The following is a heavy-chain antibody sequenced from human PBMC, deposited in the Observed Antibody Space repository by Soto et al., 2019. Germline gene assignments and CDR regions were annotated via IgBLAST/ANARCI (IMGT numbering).Heavy chain of an antibody. CDR1: GFTFSSYS. Sequence: GGSLRLSCAASGFTFSSYSMNWVRQAPGKGLEWVSYISSSSSTIYYADSVKGRFTISRDNAKNSLYLQMNSLRAEDTAVYYCVRDSQIFGVVILDAFDIWGQGTMVTVSS. J-gene: IGHJ3*02. D-gene: IGHD3-3*01. CDR3: VRDSQIFGVVILDAFDI. CDR2: ISSSSSTI. V-gene: IGHV3-48*01.